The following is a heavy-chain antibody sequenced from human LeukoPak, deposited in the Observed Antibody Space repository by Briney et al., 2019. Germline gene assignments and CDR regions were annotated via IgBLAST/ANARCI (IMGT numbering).Heavy chain of an antibody. Sequence: PSETLSLTCTVSGGSISSSSYYWGWIRQPPGKGLEWIGSIHYSGSTNYNPSLKSRVTISVDTSKNQFSLKLSSVTAADTAVYYCARSDITGTTVDYWGQGTLVTVSS. J-gene: IGHJ4*02. CDR3: ARSDITGTTVDY. V-gene: IGHV4-39*07. D-gene: IGHD1-20*01. CDR2: IHYSGST. CDR1: GGSISSSSYY.